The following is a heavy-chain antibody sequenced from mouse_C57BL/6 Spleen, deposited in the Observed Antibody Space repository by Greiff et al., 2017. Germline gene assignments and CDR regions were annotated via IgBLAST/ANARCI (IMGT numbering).Heavy chain of an antibody. J-gene: IGHJ1*03. D-gene: IGHD1-1*01. CDR3: ARTSYYYGSEGYFDV. CDR1: GFSLSTSGMG. Sequence: QVTLKESGPGILQSSQTLSLTCSFSGFSLSTSGMGVSWIRQPSGKGLEWLAHIYWDDDKRYNPSLKSRLTISKDTSRNQVFLKITSVDTADTATYYCARTSYYYGSEGYFDVWGTGTTVTVSS. CDR2: IYWDDDK. V-gene: IGHV8-12*01.